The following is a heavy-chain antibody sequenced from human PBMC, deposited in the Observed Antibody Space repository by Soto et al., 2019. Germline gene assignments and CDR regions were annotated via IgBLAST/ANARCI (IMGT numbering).Heavy chain of an antibody. D-gene: IGHD3-10*01. CDR1: GFTFSSYA. CDR2: ISGSGGST. V-gene: IGHV3-23*01. J-gene: IGHJ6*02. Sequence: PGGSLRLSCAASGFTFSSYAMSWVRQAPGKGLEWVSAISGSGGSTYYADSVKGRFTISRDNSKNTLYLQMNSLRSDDTAVYYCARVIYGSGSYWYYYGMDVWGQGTTVTVSS. CDR3: ARVIYGSGSYWYYYGMDV.